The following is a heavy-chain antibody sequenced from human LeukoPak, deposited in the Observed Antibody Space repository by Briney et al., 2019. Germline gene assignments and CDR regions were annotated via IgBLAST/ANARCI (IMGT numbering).Heavy chain of an antibody. V-gene: IGHV5-51*01. Sequence: LGESLKISCKGSGYSFTSYWIGWVRQMPGKGLEWMGIIYPGDSETRYSPSFQGQVTVSADQSISTAYLQWSSLKASDTAMYYCAREAYGSGSPLDYWGQGTLVTVSS. CDR2: IYPGDSET. CDR3: AREAYGSGSPLDY. CDR1: GYSFTSYW. J-gene: IGHJ4*02. D-gene: IGHD3-10*01.